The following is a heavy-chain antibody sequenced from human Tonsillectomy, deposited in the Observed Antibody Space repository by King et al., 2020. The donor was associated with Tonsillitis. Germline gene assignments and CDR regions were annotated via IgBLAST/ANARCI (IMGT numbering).Heavy chain of an antibody. J-gene: IGHJ4*02. CDR2: INSDGSNT. CDR3: AIYLHGYSSGGWR. D-gene: IGHD6-19*01. CDR1: GFTFSTYW. V-gene: IGHV3-74*01. Sequence: VQLVESGGGLVQPGGSLRLSCAASGFTFSTYWMHWVRQAPGKGLVWVSRINSDGSNTNYADSVKGRFTISRDNAKNTLYLQMNRLRVEATAGYYCAIYLHGYSSGGWRCGLGTLVTVSS.